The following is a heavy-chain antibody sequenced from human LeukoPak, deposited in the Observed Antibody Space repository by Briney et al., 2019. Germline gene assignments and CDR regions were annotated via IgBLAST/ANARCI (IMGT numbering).Heavy chain of an antibody. Sequence: ASVKVSCKASGYTFSSYAMNWVRQAPGQGLEWMGWTNTNTGNPTYVQGFTGRFVFSLDTSVNTAYLQISSLKAEDTAVYYCARGGSWVDYWGQGTLVTVSS. CDR1: GYTFSSYA. D-gene: IGHD1-26*01. J-gene: IGHJ4*02. CDR2: TNTNTGNP. CDR3: ARGGSWVDY. V-gene: IGHV7-4-1*02.